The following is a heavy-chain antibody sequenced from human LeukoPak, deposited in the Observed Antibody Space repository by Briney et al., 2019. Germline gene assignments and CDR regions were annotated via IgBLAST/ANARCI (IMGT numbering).Heavy chain of an antibody. CDR1: GFTFSSYS. D-gene: IGHD1-26*01. J-gene: IGHJ6*02. CDR2: INDRGSTI. Sequence: GGSLRLSCDVSGFTFSSYSMSWVRQAPGRGLEWVSYINDRGSTIKYADSVEGRFTISRDNAKNLLYLQMNSLRAEDTAVYYCATPREAGQVGYFYGMDVWGQGTTVIVS. CDR3: ATPREAGQVGYFYGMDV. V-gene: IGHV3-21*06.